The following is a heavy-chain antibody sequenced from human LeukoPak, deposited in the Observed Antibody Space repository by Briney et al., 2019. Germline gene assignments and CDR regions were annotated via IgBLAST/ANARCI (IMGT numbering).Heavy chain of an antibody. J-gene: IGHJ4*02. CDR2: IYYSGST. V-gene: IGHV4-59*01. CDR1: GGSISSYY. Sequence: SETLSLTCTVSGGSISSYYWSWIRQPPGKGLEWIGYIYYSGSTNYNPSLKSRVTISVDTSKNQFSLKLSSVTAADTAVYYCAGQRGYSYAQFDYWAREPWSPSPQ. D-gene: IGHD5-18*01. CDR3: AGQRGYSYAQFDY.